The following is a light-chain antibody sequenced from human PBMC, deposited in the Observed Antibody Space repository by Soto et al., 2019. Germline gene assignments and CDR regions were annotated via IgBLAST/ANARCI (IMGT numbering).Light chain of an antibody. CDR3: QQSYNTPWT. CDR2: AAS. V-gene: IGKV1-39*01. J-gene: IGKJ1*01. Sequence: DLQMTQSSSSLSASVGDRVTVTCRASQSISNYLSWYQQIPGKAPKLLIYAASTLRSGVSSRFSGSGSGTDFTLTISSLQPEDFAIYYCQQSYNTPWTFGQGTKVEIK. CDR1: QSISNY.